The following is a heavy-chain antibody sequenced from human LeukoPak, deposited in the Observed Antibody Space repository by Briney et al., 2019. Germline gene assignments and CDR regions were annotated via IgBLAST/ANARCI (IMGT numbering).Heavy chain of an antibody. D-gene: IGHD4-17*01. V-gene: IGHV3-21*01. CDR2: ISSSSSYI. CDR1: GFTFSSYS. Sequence: GGSLRLSCAASGFTFSSYSMNWVRQAPGKGLEWVSSISSSSSYIYYADSVKGRFTISRDNAKNSLYLQMNSLRAEDTAVYYCARRTVSEDNWFDPCGQGTLVTVSS. J-gene: IGHJ5*02. CDR3: ARRTVSEDNWFDP.